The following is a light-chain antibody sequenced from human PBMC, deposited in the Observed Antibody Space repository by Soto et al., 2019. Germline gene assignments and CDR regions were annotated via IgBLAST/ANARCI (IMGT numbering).Light chain of an antibody. CDR3: QQYNNWPRT. CDR2: GAS. V-gene: IGKV3-15*01. J-gene: IGKJ1*01. Sequence: EIVMTQSPATLSVSPGERATLSCRASQSVSINLAWYQQKPGQAPRLLLYGASSRATGIPARFSGSGPGPEFTLTITTLQSENSAVYFCQQYNNWPRTFGQGTKVDIK. CDR1: QSVSIN.